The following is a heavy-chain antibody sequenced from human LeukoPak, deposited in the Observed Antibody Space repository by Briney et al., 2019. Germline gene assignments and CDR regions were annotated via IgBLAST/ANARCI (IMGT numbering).Heavy chain of an antibody. J-gene: IGHJ4*02. Sequence: SVKVSCKASEGNFNTFAFSWVRQAPGQGLEWMGGIIPVFGKALYAQKFQGRVTITADESTSTAYMELSSLRSEDTAVYYCATVVPAAGSLDYWGQGTLVTVSS. CDR1: EGNFNTFA. CDR2: IIPVFGKA. V-gene: IGHV1-69*01. D-gene: IGHD2-2*01. CDR3: ATVVPAAGSLDY.